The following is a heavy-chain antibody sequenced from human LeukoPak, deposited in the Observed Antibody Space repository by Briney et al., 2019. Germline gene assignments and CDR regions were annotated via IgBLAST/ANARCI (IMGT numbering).Heavy chain of an antibody. CDR2: ITGSGSFV. V-gene: IGHV3-21*01. CDR1: GFTVSSNY. J-gene: IGHJ5*02. Sequence: GGSLRLSCAASGFTVSSNYMSWVRQAPGKGLEWVSSITGSGSFVYYADSVKGRFIISRDNAKNSLFLQMNSLRAEDTAVYYCARDSSGPWFDPWGQGTLVTVSS. CDR3: ARDSSGPWFDP. D-gene: IGHD6-6*01.